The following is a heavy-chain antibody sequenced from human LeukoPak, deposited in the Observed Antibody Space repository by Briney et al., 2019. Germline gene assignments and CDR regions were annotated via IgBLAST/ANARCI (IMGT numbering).Heavy chain of an antibody. J-gene: IGHJ2*01. CDR1: GYSFTSYW. CDR3: ARRIAAAGLIWYFDL. D-gene: IGHD6-13*01. V-gene: IGHV5-51*01. CDR2: IYPGDSDT. Sequence: VESLKISCKGSGYSFTSYWIGWVRQMPGKGLEWMGIIYPGDSDTRYSPSFQGQVTISVDKSISTAYLQWSSLKASDTAMYYCARRIAAAGLIWYFDLWGRGTLVTVSS.